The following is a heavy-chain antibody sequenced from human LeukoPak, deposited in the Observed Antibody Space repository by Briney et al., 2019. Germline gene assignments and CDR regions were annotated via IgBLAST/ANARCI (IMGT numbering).Heavy chain of an antibody. J-gene: IGHJ4*02. V-gene: IGHV6-1*01. CDR2: TYYRYKWYN. CDR1: GDSVSSNXXX. D-gene: IGHD7-27*01. Sequence: SQTLSLTCAISGDSVSSNXXXXXXIKQSXXRVLXXXGRTYYRYKWYNDYAXSVKSRITINPDTTKNQFSLQLNSVTPEDTAVYYCARELLGAYYFDYWGQGTLVTVSS. CDR3: ARELLGAYYFDY.